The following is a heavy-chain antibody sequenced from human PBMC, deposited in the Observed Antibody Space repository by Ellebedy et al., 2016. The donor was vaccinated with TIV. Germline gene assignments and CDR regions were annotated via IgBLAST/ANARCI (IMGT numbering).Heavy chain of an antibody. CDR3: ARDDLEDFWSGYPDY. CDR2: ISLNNGNR. Sequence: AASVKVSCKASGYTFTNYGIAWVRQAPGQGPEWVGWISLNNGNRIYAQNFQGRVTMTRDTSTSTVYMELSSLRSEDTAVYYCARDDLEDFWSGYPDYWGQGTLVTVSS. D-gene: IGHD3-3*01. J-gene: IGHJ4*02. CDR1: GYTFTNYG. V-gene: IGHV1-18*01.